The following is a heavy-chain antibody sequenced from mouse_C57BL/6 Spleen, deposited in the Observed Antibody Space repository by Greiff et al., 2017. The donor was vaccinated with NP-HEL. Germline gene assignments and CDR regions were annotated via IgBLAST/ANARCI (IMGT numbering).Heavy chain of an antibody. CDR2: IYPGSGNT. CDR3: ARQKDHDYDDAMDY. V-gene: IGHV1-66*01. D-gene: IGHD2-4*01. J-gene: IGHJ4*01. Sequence: QVQLQQSGPELVKPGASVKISCKASGYSFTSYYIHWVKQRPGQGLEWIGWIYPGSGNTKYNEKFKGKATLTADTSSSTAYMQLSSLTSEDSAVYYCARQKDHDYDDAMDYWGQGTSVTVSS. CDR1: GYSFTSYY.